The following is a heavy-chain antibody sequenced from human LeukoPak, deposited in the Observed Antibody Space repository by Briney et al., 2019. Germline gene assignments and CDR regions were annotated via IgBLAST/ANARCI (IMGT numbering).Heavy chain of an antibody. CDR3: ARGGSLSRGRNWFDP. Sequence: SETLSLTCTVSGGSISSYFCSWIRQPAGKGLEWIGRIDTSGSTNYNPSLKSRVTMSVDTSKNQFSLKLSSVTAADTAVYYCARGGSLSRGRNWFDPWGQGTLVTVSS. V-gene: IGHV4-4*07. J-gene: IGHJ5*02. D-gene: IGHD6-13*01. CDR2: IDTSGST. CDR1: GGSISSYF.